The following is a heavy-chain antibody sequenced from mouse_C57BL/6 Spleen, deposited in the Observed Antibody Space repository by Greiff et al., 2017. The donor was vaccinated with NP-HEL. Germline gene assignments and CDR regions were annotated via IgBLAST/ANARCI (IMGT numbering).Heavy chain of an antibody. J-gene: IGHJ2*01. Sequence: EVKLLESGPGLVKPSQSLSLTCSVTGYSITSGYYWNWIRQFPGNQLEWMGYISYDGSNNYNPSLKNRISITRDTSKNQFFLKLNSVNTEDTATYYCARDPQEDYFDYWGQGTTLTVSS. CDR3: ARDPQEDYFDY. D-gene: IGHD3-2*02. V-gene: IGHV3-6*01. CDR1: GYSITSGYY. CDR2: ISYDGSN.